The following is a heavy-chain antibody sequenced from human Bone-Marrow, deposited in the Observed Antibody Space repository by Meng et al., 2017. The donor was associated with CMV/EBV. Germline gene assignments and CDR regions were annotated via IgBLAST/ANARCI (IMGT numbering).Heavy chain of an antibody. D-gene: IGHD7-27*01. J-gene: IGHJ6*02. CDR1: RGTFSSYA. Sequence: ASVKVSCKASRGTFSSYAISWVRQAPGQGLEWMGWMNPNSGNTGYAQKFQGRVTMTRNTSISTAYMELSSLRSEDTAVYYCARGNWGSMHYGMDVWGQGTTVTVSS. CDR2: MNPNSGNT. CDR3: ARGNWGSMHYGMDV. V-gene: IGHV1-8*02.